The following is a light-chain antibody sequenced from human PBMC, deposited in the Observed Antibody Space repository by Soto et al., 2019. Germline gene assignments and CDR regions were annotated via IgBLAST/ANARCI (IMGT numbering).Light chain of an antibody. CDR1: QSVSNN. J-gene: IGKJ5*01. Sequence: ETVLTQSPATLSLSRGEGATLSCRASQSVSNNLAWYQQKPGQAPRLLIYDASNRATGIPARFSGSGSGTDFTLTISSLEPEDFAVYYCQQRINWPPITFGQGTRLEI. V-gene: IGKV3-11*01. CDR3: QQRINWPPIT. CDR2: DAS.